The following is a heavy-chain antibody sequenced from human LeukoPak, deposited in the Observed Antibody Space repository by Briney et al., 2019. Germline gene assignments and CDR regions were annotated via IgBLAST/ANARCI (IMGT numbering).Heavy chain of an antibody. CDR1: GFTFSNYW. CDR3: AREKLGDYIVVAEY. D-gene: IGHD2-15*01. Sequence: GGSLRLSCAVSGFTFSNYWMSWVRQAPGKGLEWVANIKQDGSEKYYVDSVRGRFTISRDNAKNSLYLQMNSLRAEDTAVYYCAREKLGDYIVVAEYWGQGTLVTVSS. J-gene: IGHJ4*02. CDR2: IKQDGSEK. V-gene: IGHV3-7*01.